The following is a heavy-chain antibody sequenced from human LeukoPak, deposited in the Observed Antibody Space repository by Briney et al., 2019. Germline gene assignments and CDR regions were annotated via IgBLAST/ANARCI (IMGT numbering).Heavy chain of an antibody. CDR3: ARRQLLPGYSSGWIDY. V-gene: IGHV4-39*01. CDR1: GGSISGYY. J-gene: IGHJ4*02. D-gene: IGHD6-19*01. Sequence: SETLSLTCTVSGGSISGYYWSWIRQPPGKGLEWIGSIHYGGSTYYSPSLKSRVTISVDTSKNQFSLKLSSVTAADTAVYYCARRQLLPGYSSGWIDYWGQGTLVTVSS. CDR2: IHYGGST.